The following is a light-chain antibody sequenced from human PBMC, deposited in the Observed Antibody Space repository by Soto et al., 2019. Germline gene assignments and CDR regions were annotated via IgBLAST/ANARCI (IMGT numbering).Light chain of an antibody. CDR1: SSNIGNNY. CDR3: ATWDSSLSAGV. J-gene: IGLJ2*01. CDR2: DNN. Sequence: QSVLTQPPSVSAAPGQKVTISCSGSSSNIGNNYVSWYQQLPGTAPKHLIYDNNERPSGIPDRFSGSKSGTSATLGITGLQTGDEADYYCATWDSSLSAGVFGGGTKVTVL. V-gene: IGLV1-51*01.